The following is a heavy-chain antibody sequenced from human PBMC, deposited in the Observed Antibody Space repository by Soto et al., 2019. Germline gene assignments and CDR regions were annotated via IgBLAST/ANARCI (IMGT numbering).Heavy chain of an antibody. V-gene: IGHV3-30-3*01. D-gene: IGHD4-17*01. J-gene: IGHJ6*02. CDR1: GFTFSSYA. CDR2: ISYDGSNK. CDR3: ARDADYGDLYGMDV. Sequence: PGGSLRLSCAASGFTFSSYAMHWVRQAPGKGLEWVAVISYDGSNKYYADSVKGRFTISRDNSKNTLYLQMNSLRAEDTAVYYCARDADYGDLYGMDVWGQGTTVTVSS.